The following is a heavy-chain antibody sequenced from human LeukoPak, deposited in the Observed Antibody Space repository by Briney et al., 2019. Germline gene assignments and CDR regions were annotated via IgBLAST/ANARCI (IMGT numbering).Heavy chain of an antibody. CDR2: IYYTGST. CDR1: GGSISSYY. Sequence: PETLSLTCTVSGGSISSYYWNWIRQPPGKGLEWIGYIYYTGSTNYNPSLKSRVTISVDKSKNQFSLKLSSVTAADTAVYYCARVGDYWGQGTLVTVSS. CDR3: ARVGDY. V-gene: IGHV4-59*12. J-gene: IGHJ4*02.